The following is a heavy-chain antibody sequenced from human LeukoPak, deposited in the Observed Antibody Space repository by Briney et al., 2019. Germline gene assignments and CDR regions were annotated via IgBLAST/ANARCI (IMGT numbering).Heavy chain of an antibody. CDR2: IYYSGNT. CDR3: ARRRITMFRFDY. J-gene: IGHJ4*02. Sequence: PSETLSLTCTVSGDSISSSNSYWGWIRQPPGKGLEWIGSIYYSGNTYYNASLKSRVTISVDTSKNQFSLKLTSVTAADTAVYYCARRRITMFRFDYWGQGTLVTVSS. CDR1: GDSISSSNSY. V-gene: IGHV4-39*01. D-gene: IGHD3-10*02.